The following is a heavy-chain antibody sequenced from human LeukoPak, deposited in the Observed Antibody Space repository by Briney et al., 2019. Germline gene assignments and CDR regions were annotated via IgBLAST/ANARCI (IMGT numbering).Heavy chain of an antibody. D-gene: IGHD4-17*01. J-gene: IGHJ4*02. Sequence: GGSLRLSCAASGFTFSSYGMHWVRQAPGKGLEWVAFIRYDGSNKYYADSVKGRFTISGDNSKNTLYLQMNSLRAEDTAVYYCAKDDDYGDNNFDYWGQGTLVTVSS. CDR1: GFTFSSYG. V-gene: IGHV3-30*02. CDR2: IRYDGSNK. CDR3: AKDDDYGDNNFDY.